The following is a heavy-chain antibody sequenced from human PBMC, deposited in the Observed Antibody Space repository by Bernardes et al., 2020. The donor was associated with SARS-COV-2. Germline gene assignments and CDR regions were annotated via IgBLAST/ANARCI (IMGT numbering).Heavy chain of an antibody. CDR3: LSSVTAADTAVYYCARDSGPTDVRAFEI. D-gene: IGHD3-10*01. J-gene: IGHJ3*02. V-gene: IGHV1-18*01. CDR1: GYTFTGYA. CDR2: ISAYGGHT. Sequence: ASVKVSCKAFGYTFTGYAFTWVRQAPGQGLEWVGWISAYGGHTMYGQRLQGRVTMTTYYNSSRNSRLSISVDTSENQFSLRLSSVTAADTAVYYCARDSGPTDVRAFEIWGRGTLVTVSS.